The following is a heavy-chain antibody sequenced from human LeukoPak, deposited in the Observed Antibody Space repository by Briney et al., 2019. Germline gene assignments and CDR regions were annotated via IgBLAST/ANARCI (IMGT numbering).Heavy chain of an antibody. CDR3: AKDQGRAPVTYFDY. Sequence: GGSLRLSCAASGFTFSSHAMSWVRQAPGKVLEWVSAISGSGGSTYYADSVKGRFTISRDNSKNTLYLQMNSLRAEDTAVYYCAKDQGRAPVTYFDYWGQGTLVTVS. D-gene: IGHD4-11*01. CDR2: ISGSGGST. V-gene: IGHV3-23*01. CDR1: GFTFSSHA. J-gene: IGHJ4*02.